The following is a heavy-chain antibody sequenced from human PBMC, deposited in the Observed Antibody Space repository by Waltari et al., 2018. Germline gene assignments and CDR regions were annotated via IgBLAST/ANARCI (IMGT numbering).Heavy chain of an antibody. CDR3: ERWNAYSDYEMNGIDGYFFDY. Sequence: QVQLHEWGAGLLKPSETLALTCVLDGVSCSGYSWTCICQSPGKGLDWLGEIRHSGSTKYDSPLSRLVAISIGTSKNQSSLKLYSVPAADTAVYDAERWNAYSDYEMNGIDGYFFDYRGQGPLVTVSS. CDR1: GVSCSGYS. D-gene: IGHD5-12*01. V-gene: IGHV4-34*01. CDR2: IRHSGST. J-gene: IGHJ4*02.